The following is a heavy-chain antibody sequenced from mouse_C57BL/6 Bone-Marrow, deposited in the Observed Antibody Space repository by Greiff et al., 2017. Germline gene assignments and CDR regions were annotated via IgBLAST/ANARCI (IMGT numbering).Heavy chain of an antibody. J-gene: IGHJ2*01. CDR2: ISSGGSYT. CDR1: GFTFSSSG. V-gene: IGHV5-6*02. CDR3: ARRDYYGSSYSDY. D-gene: IGHD1-1*01. Sequence: EVKLMESGGDLVKPGGSLKLSCAASGFTFSSSGMSWVRQTPDKRLEWVATISSGGSYTYYPDSVKGRFTISRDNAKNTLYLQMSSLKSEDTAMYYCARRDYYGSSYSDYWGQGTTLTVSS.